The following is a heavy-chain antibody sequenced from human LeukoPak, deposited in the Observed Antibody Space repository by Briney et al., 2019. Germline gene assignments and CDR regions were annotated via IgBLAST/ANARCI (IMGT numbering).Heavy chain of an antibody. D-gene: IGHD3-10*01. J-gene: IGHJ4*02. V-gene: IGHV3-30-3*01. CDR1: GFAFSSSA. Sequence: PGNSLRLSCAASGFAFSSSAMSWVRQAPGKGLEWVAVISSDGNNEYYADSVKGRFTISRDNSKNTLDLQMNTLRAEDTALYYCARDKSSGKYYKGLEDWGQGTLVTVSS. CDR2: ISSDGNNE. CDR3: ARDKSSGKYYKGLED.